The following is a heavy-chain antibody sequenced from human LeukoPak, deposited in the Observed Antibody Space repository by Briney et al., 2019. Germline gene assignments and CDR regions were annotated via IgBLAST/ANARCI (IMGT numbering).Heavy chain of an antibody. CDR2: IVVGSGNT. CDR3: AADVVVPAAISWDYYYYMDV. J-gene: IGHJ6*03. D-gene: IGHD2-2*01. V-gene: IGHV1-58*02. Sequence: GTSVKVSCKASGFTFTRSAMQWVRQARGQRLEWIGWIVVGSGNTNYAQKFQERVTITRDMSTSTAYMELGSLRSEDTAVYYCAADVVVPAAISWDYYYYMDVWGKGTTVTVSS. CDR1: GFTFTRSA.